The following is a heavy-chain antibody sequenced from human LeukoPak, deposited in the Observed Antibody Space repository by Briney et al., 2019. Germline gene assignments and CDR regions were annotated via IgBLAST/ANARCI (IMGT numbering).Heavy chain of an antibody. V-gene: IGHV4-39*07. D-gene: IGHD3-22*01. CDR1: GGSISSSSYY. J-gene: IGHJ4*02. CDR2: IYYSGST. Sequence: SETLSLTCTVSGGSISSSSYYWGWIRQPPGKGLEWIGSIYYSGSTYYNPSLKSRVTISVDTSKNQFSLKLSSVTAADTAVYCCARVRITMIVVVAYYDYWGQGTLVTVSS. CDR3: ARVRITMIVVVAYYDY.